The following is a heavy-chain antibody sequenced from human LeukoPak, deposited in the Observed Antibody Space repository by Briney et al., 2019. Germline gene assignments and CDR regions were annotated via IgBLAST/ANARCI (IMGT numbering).Heavy chain of an antibody. D-gene: IGHD3-3*01. V-gene: IGHV3-30*03. CDR1: GFTFSSYG. Sequence: GGSLRLSCAASGFTFSSYGMHWVRQAPGKGLEWVAVISYDGSNKYYADSVKGRFTISRDNSKNTLYLQMNSLRAEDTAVYYCARDFKVVLRFLEWLSVGMDVWGQGTTVTVSS. CDR3: ARDFKVVLRFLEWLSVGMDV. CDR2: ISYDGSNK. J-gene: IGHJ6*02.